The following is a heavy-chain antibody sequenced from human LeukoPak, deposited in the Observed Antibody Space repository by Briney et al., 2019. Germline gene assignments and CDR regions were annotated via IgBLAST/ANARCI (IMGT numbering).Heavy chain of an antibody. V-gene: IGHV1-2*02. Sequence: ASVKVSCKASGYTFTGYYMHWVRQAPGQGLEWMGWINPNSGGTHYAQKIQGRVTMTRDTSISTAYMELSRLRSDDTAVYDSATYYYDSSCYYDIDYWGQGTLVTVSS. D-gene: IGHD3-22*01. CDR1: GYTFTGYY. CDR2: INPNSGGT. CDR3: ATYYYDSSCYYDIDY. J-gene: IGHJ4*02.